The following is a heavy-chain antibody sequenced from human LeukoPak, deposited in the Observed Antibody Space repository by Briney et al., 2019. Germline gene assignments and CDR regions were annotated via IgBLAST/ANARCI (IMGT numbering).Heavy chain of an antibody. CDR2: INSDGSST. D-gene: IGHD3-10*01. Sequence: GGSLRLSCAPSGFTFSSYWMHWVRQAPGKGLVWVSRINSDGSSTSYADSVKGRFTISRDNAKNTLYLQMNSLRAEDTAVYYCARGGGVIIRGFDYWGQGTLVTVSS. J-gene: IGHJ4*02. V-gene: IGHV3-74*01. CDR3: ARGGGVIIRGFDY. CDR1: GFTFSSYW.